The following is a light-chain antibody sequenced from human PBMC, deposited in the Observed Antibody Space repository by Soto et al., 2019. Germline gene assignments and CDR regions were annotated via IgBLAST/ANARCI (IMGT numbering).Light chain of an antibody. Sequence: DIQLTQSPSFLSASVGDRVTITCRASQGISNYLAWYQQKPGKAPNLLIYVASTLQSGVPSRFSGSKSGTELTITIRSLQPEDLETYYCQQLFSFPPTFGQGTRLEIK. CDR2: VAS. CDR3: QQLFSFPPT. CDR1: QGISNY. J-gene: IGKJ5*01. V-gene: IGKV1-9*01.